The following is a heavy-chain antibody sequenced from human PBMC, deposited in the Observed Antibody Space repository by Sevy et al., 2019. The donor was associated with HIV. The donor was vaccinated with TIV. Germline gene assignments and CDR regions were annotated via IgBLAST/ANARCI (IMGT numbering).Heavy chain of an antibody. CDR1: GGTFSSYA. CDR2: IIPIFGTA. Sequence: ASMKVSCKASGGTFSSYAISWVRQAPGQGLEWMGGIIPIFGTANYAQKFQGRVTITADESTSTAYMELSSLRSEDTAVYYCAITIHSSGYYIFDYWGQGTLVTVSS. D-gene: IGHD3-22*01. J-gene: IGHJ4*02. V-gene: IGHV1-69*13. CDR3: AITIHSSGYYIFDY.